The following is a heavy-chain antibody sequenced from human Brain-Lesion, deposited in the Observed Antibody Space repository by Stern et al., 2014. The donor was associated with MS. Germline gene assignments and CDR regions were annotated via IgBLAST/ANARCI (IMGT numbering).Heavy chain of an antibody. CDR1: GFSFSTYA. Sequence: EMQLVESGGGLVQPGGPLRLSCAASGFSFSTYAMSWVPQTPGKGLQWVPVFSGRGGPTYYADSVKGRFTISRDNSKNTLYLQMDSLRADDTAVYYCAKWPHHIAVAGTRYFQHWGQGTLVTVSS. CDR3: AKWPHHIAVAGTRYFQH. V-gene: IGHV3-23*04. J-gene: IGHJ1*01. D-gene: IGHD6-19*01. CDR2: FSGRGGPT.